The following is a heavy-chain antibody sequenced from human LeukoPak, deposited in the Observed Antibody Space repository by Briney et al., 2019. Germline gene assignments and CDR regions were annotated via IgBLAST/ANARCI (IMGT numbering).Heavy chain of an antibody. CDR1: GYTFTSYA. J-gene: IGHJ3*02. CDR2: ISAYNGNT. CDR3: ATPRGYYYDSSGAFDI. V-gene: IGHV1-18*01. D-gene: IGHD3-22*01. Sequence: ASVKVSCKASGYTFTSYAMHWVRQAPGQGLEWMGWISAYNGNTNYAQKLQGRVTMTTDTSTSTAYMELRSLRSDDTAVYYCATPRGYYYDSSGAFDIWGQGTMVTVSS.